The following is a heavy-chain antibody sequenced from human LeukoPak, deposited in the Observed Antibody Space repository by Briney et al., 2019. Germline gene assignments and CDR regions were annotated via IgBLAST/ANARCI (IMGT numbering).Heavy chain of an antibody. CDR1: GFSVTTDSYC. V-gene: IGHV4-61*01. D-gene: IGHD2-15*01. CDR2: DYCGGNT. CDR3: VRNCGTGDVGCSH. Sequence: SETLSLTRTVSGFSVTTDSYCWGWIRQPPGKGLEWIGYDYCGGNTNYDPSLKRRVTISVDTSKNQFSLTLTSVTAADTAVYYCVRNCGTGDVGCSHWAQGTPVTVSS. J-gene: IGHJ4*02.